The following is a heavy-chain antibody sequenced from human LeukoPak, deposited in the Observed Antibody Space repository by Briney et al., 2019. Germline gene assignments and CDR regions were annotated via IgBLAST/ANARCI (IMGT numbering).Heavy chain of an antibody. D-gene: IGHD3-22*01. Sequence: GGCLRLSCAASGFTLSSDWMDWVRQAPGNGLVWVSRIKSDGSSTRYAECVKGRFTISRDNAKNTLYLQMNSLRAEDTAVYYCARGGPYYYDSSGPYRFDPWGQGTLVTVSS. CDR2: IKSDGSST. V-gene: IGHV3-74*01. CDR1: GFTLSSDW. CDR3: ARGGPYYYDSSGPYRFDP. J-gene: IGHJ5*02.